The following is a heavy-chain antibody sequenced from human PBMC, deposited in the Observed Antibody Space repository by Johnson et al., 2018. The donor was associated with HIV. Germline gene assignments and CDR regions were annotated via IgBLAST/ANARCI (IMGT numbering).Heavy chain of an antibody. CDR2: ISYDGSNK. J-gene: IGHJ3*02. CDR1: GFTFSSYA. V-gene: IGHV3-30-3*01. D-gene: IGHD3-22*01. Sequence: VQLVESGGGVVQPGRSLRLSCAASGFTFSSYAMHWVRQAPGKGLEWVAVISYDGSNKYYADSVKGRFTISRDNSKNTLYLQMNSLRAEDTAVYYCAREEVASMIVVVLAYDAFDIWGQGTMVTVSS. CDR3: AREEVASMIVVVLAYDAFDI.